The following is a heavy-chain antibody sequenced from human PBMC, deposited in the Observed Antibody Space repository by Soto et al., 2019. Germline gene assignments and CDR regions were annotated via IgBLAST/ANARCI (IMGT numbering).Heavy chain of an antibody. J-gene: IGHJ6*03. Sequence: SETLSLTCTVSGGSISSYYWSWIRQPPGKGLEWIGYIYYSGSTNYNPSLKSRVTISVDTSKNQFSLKLSSVTAADTAVYYCARDLRSKGNYYYYMDVWGKGTTVTVSS. V-gene: IGHV4-59*01. D-gene: IGHD3-16*01. CDR3: ARDLRSKGNYYYYMDV. CDR1: GGSISSYY. CDR2: IYYSGST.